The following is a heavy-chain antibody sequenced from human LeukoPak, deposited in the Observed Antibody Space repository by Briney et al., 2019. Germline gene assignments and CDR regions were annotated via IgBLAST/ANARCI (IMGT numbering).Heavy chain of an antibody. CDR3: AKGTYYYDSSGYAFDY. Sequence: QPGRSLRLSCAASGFTFSSYGMHSVRQAPGKGLEWVAVIWYDGSNKYYADSVKGRFTISRDNSKNTLYLQMNSLRAEDTAVYYCAKGTYYYDSSGYAFDYWGQGTLVTVSS. CDR1: GFTFSSYG. V-gene: IGHV3-33*06. CDR2: IWYDGSNK. J-gene: IGHJ4*02. D-gene: IGHD3-22*01.